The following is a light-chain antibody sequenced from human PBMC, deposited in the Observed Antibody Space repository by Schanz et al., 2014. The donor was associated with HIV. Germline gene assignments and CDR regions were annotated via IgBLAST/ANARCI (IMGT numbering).Light chain of an antibody. Sequence: QSVLTQPPSASGSPGQSVTLSCAGTSGDIGGYISWYQHHPGKAPKLIMSEIHERPSGVPDRFSGSRSGNTATLTVSGLQAEDEADYYCCSYTTTSTYVFGAGTKLTVL. J-gene: IGLJ1*01. CDR1: SGDIGGY. CDR2: EIH. V-gene: IGLV2-8*01. CDR3: CSYTTTSTYV.